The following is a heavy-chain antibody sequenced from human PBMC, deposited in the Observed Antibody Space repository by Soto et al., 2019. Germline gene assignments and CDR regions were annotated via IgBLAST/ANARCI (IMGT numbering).Heavy chain of an antibody. V-gene: IGHV3-9*01. CDR3: AGGGGWYDAFDI. D-gene: IGHD6-19*01. CDR1: GFTFDDYA. CDR2: ISWNSGSI. Sequence: EVQLVESGGGLVQPGRSLRLSCAASGFTFDDYAMHWVRQAPGKGLEWVSGISWNSGSIGYADSVKGRFSISRDNAKNSLYLQMNSLRAEDTALYYCAGGGGWYDAFDIWRQGTMVTVSS. J-gene: IGHJ3*02.